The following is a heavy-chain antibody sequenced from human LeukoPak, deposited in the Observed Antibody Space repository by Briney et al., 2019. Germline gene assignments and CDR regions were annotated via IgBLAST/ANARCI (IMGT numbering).Heavy chain of an antibody. CDR2: ISAYNGNT. CDR1: GYTFTSYG. D-gene: IGHD5-18*01. CDR3: ARDFLVNSYAAFDI. V-gene: IGHV1-18*01. J-gene: IGHJ3*02. Sequence: ASVKVSCKASGYTFTSYGISWVRQAPGQGLEWMGWISAYNGNTNYAQKLQGRVTMTTDTSTSTAYIELRSLRSDDTAVYYCARDFLVNSYAAFDIWGQGTMVTVSS.